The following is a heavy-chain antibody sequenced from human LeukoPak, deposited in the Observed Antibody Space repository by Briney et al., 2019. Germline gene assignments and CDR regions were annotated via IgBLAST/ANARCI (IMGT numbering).Heavy chain of an antibody. CDR2: ISSSGSTI. V-gene: IGHV3-48*03. Sequence: GGSLRLSCAASGFTFSSYEMNWVRQAPGKGLEWVSYISSSGSTIHYADSVKGRFTISRDNAENSLYLQMNSLRADDTAVYYCAREYYFYHMDGWGKGTTVTVSS. J-gene: IGHJ6*03. CDR1: GFTFSSYE. CDR3: AREYYFYHMDG.